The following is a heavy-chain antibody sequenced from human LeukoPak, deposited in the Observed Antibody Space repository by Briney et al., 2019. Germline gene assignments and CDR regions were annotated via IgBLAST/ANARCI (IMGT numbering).Heavy chain of an antibody. Sequence: SESLSLTCTVSGGSISSHYWSWIRQPPGKGLEWVGYIFYIGSTNYNPSLKSRITISVDPSKNHFSLRLSSVTAADTAVYYCARAVDTAMFYYMDVWGKGTTVTVSS. V-gene: IGHV4-59*11. CDR3: ARAVDTAMFYYMDV. CDR1: GGSISSHY. J-gene: IGHJ6*03. D-gene: IGHD5-18*01. CDR2: IFYIGST.